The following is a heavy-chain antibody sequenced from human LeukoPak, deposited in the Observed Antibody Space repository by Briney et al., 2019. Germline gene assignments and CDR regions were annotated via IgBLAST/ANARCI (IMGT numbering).Heavy chain of an antibody. CDR3: ARERVTTVVTPSDPSGAFDI. D-gene: IGHD4-23*01. CDR1: GYTLTSYY. J-gene: IGHJ3*02. Sequence: GASVKVSCKASGYTLTSYYMHWVRQAPGQGLEWVGIINPSGGSTSYAQKFQGRVTMTRDTSTSTVYMELSSLRSEDTAVYYCARERVTTVVTPSDPSGAFDIWGQGTMVTVSS. CDR2: INPSGGST. V-gene: IGHV1-46*01.